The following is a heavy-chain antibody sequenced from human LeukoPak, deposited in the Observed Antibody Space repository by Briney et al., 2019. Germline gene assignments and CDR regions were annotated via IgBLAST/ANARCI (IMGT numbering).Heavy chain of an antibody. V-gene: IGHV3-53*01. J-gene: IGHJ6*02. CDR2: LYSNGNT. CDR1: GFTVSSKY. D-gene: IGHD2-2*02. CDR3: ARDRYCSSTSCYNYYGMDV. Sequence: GGSLRLSCAASGFTVSSKYMSWVRQAPGKGLEWVSTLYSNGNTYYADSVKGRFTISRDNSKNTLSLQMNSLRAEDTAVYYCARDRYCSSTSCYNYYGMDVWGQGTTVTVSS.